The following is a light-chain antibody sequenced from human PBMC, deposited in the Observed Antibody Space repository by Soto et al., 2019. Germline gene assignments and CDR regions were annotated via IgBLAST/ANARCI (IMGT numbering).Light chain of an antibody. V-gene: IGKV1-17*01. CDR1: QGIRND. CDR2: AAS. CDR3: LQHRSYPLT. Sequence: DIQMTQSPSSLSASVGDRVTITCRASQGIRNDLSWYQQKPGKAPKRLIYAASSLQSGVPSRFSGSGSGTEFTLTISSLQPEDCATYYCLQHRSYPLTFGGGTKVELK. J-gene: IGKJ4*01.